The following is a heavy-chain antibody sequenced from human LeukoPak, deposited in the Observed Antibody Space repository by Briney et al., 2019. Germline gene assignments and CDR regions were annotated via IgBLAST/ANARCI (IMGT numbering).Heavy chain of an antibody. V-gene: IGHV3-23*01. CDR3: AKGSGNSRPYYFDY. CDR1: GFTFSTYV. CDR2: LGGGGSGT. Sequence: GGSLRLSCATSGFTFSTYVMGWGRQAPGKGLEWVTALGGGGSGTFYADSVEGRFIISRDNSKCTLYLQMSGLRAEDTAVYFCAKGSGNSRPYYFDYWGQGTLVTVSS. J-gene: IGHJ4*02. D-gene: IGHD1-1*01.